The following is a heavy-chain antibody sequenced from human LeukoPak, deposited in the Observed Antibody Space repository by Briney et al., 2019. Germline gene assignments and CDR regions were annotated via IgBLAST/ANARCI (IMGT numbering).Heavy chain of an antibody. CDR1: GFTFSSYA. CDR2: ISGSGGST. CDR3: ARDQGEYYYFDY. V-gene: IGHV3-23*01. Sequence: PGGSLRLSCAASGFTFSSYAMSWVRQAPGKGLEWVSAISGSGGSTYCADSVKGRFTISRDNSKNTLYLQMNSLRAEDTAVYYCARDQGEYYYFDYWGQGTLVTVSS. D-gene: IGHD3-16*01. J-gene: IGHJ4*02.